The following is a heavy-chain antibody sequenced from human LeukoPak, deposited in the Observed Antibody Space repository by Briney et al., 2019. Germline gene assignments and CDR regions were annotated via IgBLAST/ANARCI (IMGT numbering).Heavy chain of an antibody. CDR2: IYYSGST. D-gene: IGHD2-2*01. Sequence: SETLSLTCTVSGGSISSSSYYWGWIRQPPGKGREWIGRIYYSGSTYYNPSLKSLVTISVDTSKNQFSLKLSSVTAADTAVYYCARQWSSAAPFDYWGQGTLVTVSS. V-gene: IGHV4-39*01. CDR3: ARQWSSAAPFDY. CDR1: GGSISSSSYY. J-gene: IGHJ4*02.